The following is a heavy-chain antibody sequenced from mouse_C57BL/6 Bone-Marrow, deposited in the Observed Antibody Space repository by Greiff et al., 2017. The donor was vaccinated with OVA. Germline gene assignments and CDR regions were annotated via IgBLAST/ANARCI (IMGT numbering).Heavy chain of an antibody. Sequence: EVQLVESGPGLVKPSQSLSLTCSVTGYSITSGYYWNWIRQFPGNKLEWMGYISYDGSNNYNPSLKNRISITRDTSKNQFFLKLNSVTTEDTATYYCARWDYYYWYFDVWGTGTTVTVSS. V-gene: IGHV3-6*01. J-gene: IGHJ1*03. CDR2: ISYDGSN. D-gene: IGHD1-1*01. CDR3: ARWDYYYWYFDV. CDR1: GYSITSGYY.